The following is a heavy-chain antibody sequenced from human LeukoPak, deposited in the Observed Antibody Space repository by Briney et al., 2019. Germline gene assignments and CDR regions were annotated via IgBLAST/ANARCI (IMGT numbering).Heavy chain of an antibody. CDR3: ARGRDGYNFVGH. CDR2: IIPILGIA. D-gene: IGHD5-24*01. Sequence: SVKVSCKASGGTFSSYAISWVRQAPGQGLEWMGRIIPILGIANYAQKFQGSVTITADKSTSTAYMELSSLRSEDTAVYYCARGRDGYNFVGHWGQGTLVTVSS. CDR1: GGTFSSYA. J-gene: IGHJ4*02. V-gene: IGHV1-69*04.